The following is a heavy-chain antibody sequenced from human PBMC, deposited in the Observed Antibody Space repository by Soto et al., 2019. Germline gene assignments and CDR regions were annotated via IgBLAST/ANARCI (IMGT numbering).Heavy chain of an antibody. J-gene: IGHJ4*02. Sequence: QVKLVESGGGVVQPGRSLRLSCAASGFSFSSYGMHWVRQAPGKGLEWVALISYDGTDEYYADSVKGRFTISRDNSKNAVRLPITRPSTEDTAVYYCPKQESDCDDHFDYWGQGTLFAFAS. CDR2: ISYDGTDE. CDR1: GFSFSSYG. V-gene: IGHV3-30*18. D-gene: IGHD2-21*02. CDR3: PKQESDCDDHFDY.